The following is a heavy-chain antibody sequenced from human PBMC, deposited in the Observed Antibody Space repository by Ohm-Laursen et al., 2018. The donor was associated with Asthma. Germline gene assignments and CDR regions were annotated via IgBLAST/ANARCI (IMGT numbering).Heavy chain of an antibody. V-gene: IGHV3-48*01. CDR3: AREWGGMDV. D-gene: IGHD1-26*01. CDR1: GFTFSLYA. J-gene: IGHJ6*02. Sequence: SLRLSCAASGFTFSLYAINRVRQAPGKGLEWVSYISSDSVTIYYADSVKGRFTISRDNAKHSLYLQMTSLRAEDTAVYYCAREWGGMDVWGLGATVTVSS. CDR2: ISSDSVTI.